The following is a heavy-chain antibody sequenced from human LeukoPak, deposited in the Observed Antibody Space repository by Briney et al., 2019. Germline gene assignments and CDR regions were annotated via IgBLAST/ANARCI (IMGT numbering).Heavy chain of an antibody. CDR2: ISSNGGGT. Sequence: GGSLRLSCAASGFTFSSYAMYWVRQAPGKGLEYVSAISSNGGGTYYANSVKGRFTISRDNSKNTLYLQMGSLRTEDMAVYYCARGDGELDAFDIWGQGTMVTVSS. D-gene: IGHD1-26*01. CDR3: ARGDGELDAFDI. J-gene: IGHJ3*02. V-gene: IGHV3-64*01. CDR1: GFTFSSYA.